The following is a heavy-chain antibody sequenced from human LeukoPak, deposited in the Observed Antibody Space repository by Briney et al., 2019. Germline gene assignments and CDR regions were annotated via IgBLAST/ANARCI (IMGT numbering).Heavy chain of an antibody. CDR3: ARASGYDKTFDY. J-gene: IGHJ4*02. CDR1: GGSISSYY. D-gene: IGHD5-12*01. Sequence: TTSETLSLTCTVSGGSISSYYWSWIRQPPGKGLEWIGYIYYSGSTNYNPSLKSRVTIPVDTSKNQFSLKLSSVTAADTAVYYCARASGYDKTFDYWGQGTLVTVSS. V-gene: IGHV4-59*12. CDR2: IYYSGST.